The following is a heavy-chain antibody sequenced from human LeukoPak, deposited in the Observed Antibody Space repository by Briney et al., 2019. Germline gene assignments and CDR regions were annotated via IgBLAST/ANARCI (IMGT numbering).Heavy chain of an antibody. V-gene: IGHV4-59*08. CDR3: ARGGVVTGKIRNDAFDI. Sequence: PSETLSLTCTVSGGSISSYYWSWIRQPPGKGLEWIGYFYYSGSTNYNPSLKSRVTISVDTSKNQFSLNLTSVTAADTAVYSCARGGVVTGKIRNDAFDIWGQGTMVTVSS. CDR2: FYYSGST. CDR1: GGSISSYY. J-gene: IGHJ3*02. D-gene: IGHD2-21*02.